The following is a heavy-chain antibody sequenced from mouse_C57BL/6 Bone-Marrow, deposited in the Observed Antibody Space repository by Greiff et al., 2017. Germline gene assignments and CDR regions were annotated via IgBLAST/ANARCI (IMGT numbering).Heavy chain of an antibody. V-gene: IGHV1-81*01. J-gene: IGHJ2*01. CDR1: GYTFTSYG. CDR2: IYPRSGNT. CDR3: ARGSYAGY. Sequence: QVQLKQSGAELARPGASVKLSCKASGYTFTSYGISWVKQRTGQGLEWIGEIYPRSGNTYYNEKFKGKATLTADKSSSTAYMELRSLTSEDSAVYFCARGSYAGYWGQGTTLTVSS. D-gene: IGHD2-12*01.